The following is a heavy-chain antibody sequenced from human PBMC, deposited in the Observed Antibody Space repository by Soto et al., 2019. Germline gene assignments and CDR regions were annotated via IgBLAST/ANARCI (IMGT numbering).Heavy chain of an antibody. CDR3: ARALGYSYGNWYDP. V-gene: IGHV4-59*01. CDR2: IYYSGST. D-gene: IGHD5-18*01. CDR1: GGSISSYY. J-gene: IGHJ5*02. Sequence: LSLTCTVSGGSISSYYWSWIRQPPGKGLEWIGYIYYSGSTNYNPSLKSRVTISVDTSKNQFSLKLSSVTAADTAVYYCARALGYSYGNWYDPWGQGTLVTVSS.